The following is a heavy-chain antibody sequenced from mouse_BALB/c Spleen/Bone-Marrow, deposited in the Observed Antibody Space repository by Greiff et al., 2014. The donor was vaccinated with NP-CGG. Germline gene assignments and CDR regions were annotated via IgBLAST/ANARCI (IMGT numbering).Heavy chain of an antibody. CDR3: ARSRDCGSSYYAMDY. J-gene: IGHJ4*01. D-gene: IGHD1-1*01. Sequence: EVKLMESGAELVKPGASVKLSCTASGFNIKDTYMHWVKQRPEQGLEWIGRIDPANGNTKYDPKFQGKATITADTSSNTAYLQLSSLTSEDTAVYYCARSRDCGSSYYAMDYWGQGTSVTVSS. V-gene: IGHV14-3*02. CDR1: GFNIKDTY. CDR2: IDPANGNT.